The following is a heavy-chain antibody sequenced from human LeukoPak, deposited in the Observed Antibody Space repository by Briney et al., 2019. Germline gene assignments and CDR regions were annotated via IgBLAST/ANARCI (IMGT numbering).Heavy chain of an antibody. D-gene: IGHD3-22*01. V-gene: IGHV3-74*01. J-gene: IGHJ4*02. CDR3: AGGLSDYYYAVGY. CDR1: GFTVTNYW. Sequence: GGSLRLSCTTSGFTVTNYWMHWVRQAPGKGLVWVSRINSDGSNTNYAGSVKGRFTISRDNARNTLYLQMNSLRAEDTAVYYCAGGLSDYYYAVGYWGQGTLVTVSS. CDR2: INSDGSNT.